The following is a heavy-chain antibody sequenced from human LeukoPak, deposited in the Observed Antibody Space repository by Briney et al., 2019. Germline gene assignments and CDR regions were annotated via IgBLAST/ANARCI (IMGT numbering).Heavy chain of an antibody. CDR3: ANHPSGRGEDAFDI. D-gene: IGHD3-10*01. CDR1: GFTSSSYA. CDR2: ISGSGGST. J-gene: IGHJ3*02. V-gene: IGHV3-23*01. Sequence: GGSPRLSCAASGFTSSSYAMSWVRQAPGKGLEWVSAISGSGGSTYYADSVKGRFTISRDNSKNTLYLQMNSLRAEDTAVYYCANHPSGRGEDAFDIWGQGTMVTVSS.